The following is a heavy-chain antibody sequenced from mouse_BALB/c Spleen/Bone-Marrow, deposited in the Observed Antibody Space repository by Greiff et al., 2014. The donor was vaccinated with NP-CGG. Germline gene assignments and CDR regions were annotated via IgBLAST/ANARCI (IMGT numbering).Heavy chain of an antibody. CDR2: IDPANGNT. V-gene: IGHV14-3*02. CDR1: GFNIKDTY. CDR3: ARYYYYAMDY. Sequence: EVQLQQSGAELVKPGASVKLSCTASGFNIKDTYIHWVKQRPEQGLEWIGRIDPANGNTKYDPKFQGKATITADTSSNTAYLQLGSLTSEDTAVYYCARYYYYAMDYWGQGTSVTVSS. J-gene: IGHJ4*01.